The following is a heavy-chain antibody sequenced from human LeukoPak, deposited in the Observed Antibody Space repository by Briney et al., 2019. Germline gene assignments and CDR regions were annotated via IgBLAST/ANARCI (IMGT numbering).Heavy chain of an antibody. CDR2: IGYEGSNK. D-gene: IGHD2-21*01. CDR1: GFTFRGYW. V-gene: IGHV3-33*08. Sequence: GGSLRLSWAASGFTFRGYWMHGVRQAPRKGREGGGVIGYEGSNKYYADSVKGRFTISRDNSKNSLSLQVNSPRAEHTAVYYCARSDSTEEVWFDYWGQGTLVTVSS. J-gene: IGHJ4*02. CDR3: ARSDSTEEVWFDY.